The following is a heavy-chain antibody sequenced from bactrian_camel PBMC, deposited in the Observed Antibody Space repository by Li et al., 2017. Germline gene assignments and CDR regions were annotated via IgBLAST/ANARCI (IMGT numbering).Heavy chain of an antibody. Sequence: GGGSVQAGGSLKLSCVASGWTHSINCMGWFRQEAGKEREMIAFVGSGDTTSYAASVKGRFTISRDSDKNTVYLQMNSLQPEDSAMYYCKRQCLRSGVRLTYWGQGTQVTVS. CDR2: VGSGDTT. CDR3: KRQCLRSGVRLTY. CDR1: GWTHSINC. J-gene: IGHJ4*01. V-gene: IGHV3S53*01. D-gene: IGHD2*01.